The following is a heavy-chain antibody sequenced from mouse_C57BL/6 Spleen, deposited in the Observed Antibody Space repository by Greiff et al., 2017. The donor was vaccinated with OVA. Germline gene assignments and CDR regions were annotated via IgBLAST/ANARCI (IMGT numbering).Heavy chain of an antibody. J-gene: IGHJ4*01. CDR2: ISSGGSTI. CDR1: GFTFSDYG. CDR3: ARKPTYVFPMDY. Sequence: DVQLVESGGGLVKPGGSLKLSCAASGFTFSDYGMHWVRQAPEKGLEWVAYISSGGSTIYYADTVKGRFTISRDNAKNTLYLQMSSLRSEDTAMYYCARKPTYVFPMDYWGQGTLVTVSA. D-gene: IGHD5-5*01. V-gene: IGHV5-17*03.